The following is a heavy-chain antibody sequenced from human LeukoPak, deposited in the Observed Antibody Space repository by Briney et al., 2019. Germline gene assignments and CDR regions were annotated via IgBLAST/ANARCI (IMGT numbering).Heavy chain of an antibody. J-gene: IGHJ4*02. Sequence: SETLSLTCTVSGGSISSYYWSWIRQPPGNGLEWIGYIYYTGSTNYNPSLKSRVTISVDTSKNQFSLKLSSVTAADTAVYYCARSPRLGPFDYWGQGTLVTVSS. D-gene: IGHD3-9*01. CDR3: ARSPRLGPFDY. V-gene: IGHV4-59*01. CDR2: IYYTGST. CDR1: GGSISSYY.